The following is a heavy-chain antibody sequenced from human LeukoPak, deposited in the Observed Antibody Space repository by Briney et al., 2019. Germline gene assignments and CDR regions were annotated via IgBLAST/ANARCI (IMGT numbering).Heavy chain of an antibody. V-gene: IGHV3-74*01. Sequence: GGSLRLSCAASGFTFSSYWMHWVRQAPGKGLGWVSRINTDGSSTNYADSVKGRFTISRDNAKNTVYLQMNSLRAEDTAVYYCANGALRLYYIDVWGKGTTVTVSS. CDR2: INTDGSST. D-gene: IGHD3-16*01. J-gene: IGHJ6*03. CDR3: ANGALRLYYIDV. CDR1: GFTFSSYW.